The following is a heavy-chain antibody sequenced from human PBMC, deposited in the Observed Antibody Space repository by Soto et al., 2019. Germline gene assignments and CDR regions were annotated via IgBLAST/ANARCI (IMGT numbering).Heavy chain of an antibody. CDR3: AGNMEATIGGGYYHYYRMDV. CDR2: IKQDGSEK. V-gene: IGHV3-7*03. Sequence: YLIHSCGASGLTFSSDWMRWIRQSPREGLEWVANIKQDGSEKYYVDSVKGRFTISIDNTKNSLYLQMNSLRAEDTAVYYCAGNMEATIGGGYYHYYRMDVWGQWTTGTVAS. J-gene: IGHJ6*01. D-gene: IGHD5-12*01. CDR1: GLTFSSDW.